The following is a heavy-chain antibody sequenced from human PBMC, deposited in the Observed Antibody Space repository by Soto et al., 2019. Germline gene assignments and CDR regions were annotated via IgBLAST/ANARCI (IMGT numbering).Heavy chain of an antibody. V-gene: IGHV4-4*07. CDR1: GGSMSGYY. D-gene: IGHD6-13*01. J-gene: IGHJ6*02. CDR2: VYTSETT. CDR3: AGNIAAAGRRYYGMDV. Sequence: QVQLQESGPGLVKPSETLSLTCTVSGGSMSGYYWSWIRQSAGKGLEWIGRVYTSETTYYNPSLKRRVTMSLDTSKNQFSLILYSLTAADTAVYYCAGNIAAAGRRYYGMDVWGQGTTVTVSS.